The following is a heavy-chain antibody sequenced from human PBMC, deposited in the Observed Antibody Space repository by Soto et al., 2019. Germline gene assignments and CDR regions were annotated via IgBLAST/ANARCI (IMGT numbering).Heavy chain of an antibody. Sequence: EVQLVESGGGLVKPGGSLRLACVGSGFTVNNDWMSWVRQAPGKGLEWIGRIRSKTDGGTTDYAAPVKGRFTMSRDDSKDPLYLPMDSLKIADTGLEYCTADRQGSTGQYNGGQGTLVSVSS. D-gene: IGHD1-1*01. J-gene: IGHJ4*02. V-gene: IGHV3-15*01. CDR2: IRSKTDGGTT. CDR3: TADRQGSTGQYN. CDR1: GFTVNNDW.